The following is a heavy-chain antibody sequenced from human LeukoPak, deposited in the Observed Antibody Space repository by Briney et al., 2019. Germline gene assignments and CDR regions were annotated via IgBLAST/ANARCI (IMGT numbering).Heavy chain of an antibody. D-gene: IGHD4-17*01. J-gene: IGHJ6*02. CDR3: ARQWETTVLYYYYGMDV. Sequence: SETLSLTCTVSGGSISSSSYYWGWIRQPPGKGLEWIGSIYYSGSTYYNPSLKSRVTISVDTSKNQFSLKLSSVTAADTAVYYCARQWETTVLYYYYGMDVWGQGTMVTVSS. V-gene: IGHV4-39*01. CDR2: IYYSGST. CDR1: GGSISSSSYY.